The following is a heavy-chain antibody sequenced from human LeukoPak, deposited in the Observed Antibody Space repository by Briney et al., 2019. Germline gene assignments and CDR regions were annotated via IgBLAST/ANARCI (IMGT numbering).Heavy chain of an antibody. CDR2: ISAYNGNT. J-gene: IGHJ5*02. CDR1: GYTFTSYG. CDR3: ARDFNGFDIVVVVAATNWFDP. Sequence: GASVKVSCKASGYTFTSYGISWVRQAPGQGLEWMGWISAYNGNTNYAQKLQGRVTMTTDTSTSTAYMELRSPRSDDTAVYYCARDFNGFDIVVVVAATNWFDPWGQGTLVTVSS. V-gene: IGHV1-18*01. D-gene: IGHD2-15*01.